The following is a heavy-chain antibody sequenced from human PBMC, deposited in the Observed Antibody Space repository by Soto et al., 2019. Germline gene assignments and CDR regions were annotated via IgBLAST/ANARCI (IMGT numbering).Heavy chain of an antibody. Sequence: QITLKESGPTLVKPTQTLTLTCTFSGFSLSTSGLGVGWFRQPPGKALEWLALIYWNNDKRYSPSLKSRLTITKDTSKNQVVLTMTNMDPVDTATYYFAHFYGSGTYEIDNNWFDPWGQGTLVTVSS. J-gene: IGHJ5*02. D-gene: IGHD3-10*01. CDR3: AHFYGSGTYEIDNNWFDP. CDR2: IYWNNDK. CDR1: GFSLSTSGLG. V-gene: IGHV2-5*01.